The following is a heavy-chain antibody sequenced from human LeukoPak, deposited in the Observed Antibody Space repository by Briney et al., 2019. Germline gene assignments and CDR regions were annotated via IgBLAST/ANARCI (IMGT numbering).Heavy chain of an antibody. V-gene: IGHV3-53*01. J-gene: IGHJ3*01. Sequence: PGGSLRLSCAVSGFTVSSNCMSWVRQAPGQGLEWVSVLYSGSTTHYADSVKGRFTISRDNSKNTLYLQMNSLRVEDTAVYYCARATRDDYGDVHDAFDVWGQGTMVAVSS. CDR1: GFTVSSNC. CDR3: ARATRDDYGDVHDAFDV. CDR2: LYSGSTT. D-gene: IGHD4-17*01.